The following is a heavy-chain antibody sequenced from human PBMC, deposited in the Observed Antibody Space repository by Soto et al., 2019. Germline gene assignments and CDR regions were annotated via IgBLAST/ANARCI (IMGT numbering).Heavy chain of an antibody. J-gene: IGHJ4*01. Sequence: PGESLKISCKGSGYSFTSYWIAWVRQMPGKGLEWVGIIYPGDSDTRYSPSLQGQVTISADKSITTAYLQWSSLKASDTAMYYCARARATTGYFDYWGQGTLVTVSS. CDR2: IYPGDSDT. CDR1: GYSFTSYW. V-gene: IGHV5-51*01. CDR3: ARARATTGYFDY. D-gene: IGHD1-26*01.